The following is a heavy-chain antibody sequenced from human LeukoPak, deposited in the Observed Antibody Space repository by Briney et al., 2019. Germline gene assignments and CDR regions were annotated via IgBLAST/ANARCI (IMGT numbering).Heavy chain of an antibody. D-gene: IGHD6-19*01. J-gene: IGHJ5*02. V-gene: IGHV3-33*01. CDR1: GFTFSSYG. CDR3: STVHGDSGWYLAWFDH. CDR2: IWYDGSDK. Sequence: WRSLSLSCAASGFTFSSYGMHWVRQAPGKGLEWVAVIWYDGSDKYYADSVRGRFTISRDNSKNTLYLQMNSLRGEDTAVDYCSTVHGDSGWYLAWFDHWG.